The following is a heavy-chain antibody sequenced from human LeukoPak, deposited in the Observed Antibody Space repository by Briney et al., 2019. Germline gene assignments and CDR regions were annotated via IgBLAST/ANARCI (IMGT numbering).Heavy chain of an antibody. V-gene: IGHV1-18*01. Sequence: ASVKVSCKASGYTFTSYDISWVRQAPGQGLEWMGWISAYNGNTNYAQKLQGRVTMTTDTSTSTAYMELRSLRSDDTAVYYCARSSIAAAVTEYFQHWGQGTLVTVSS. J-gene: IGHJ1*01. CDR3: ARSSIAAAVTEYFQH. CDR2: ISAYNGNT. CDR1: GYTFTSYD. D-gene: IGHD6-13*01.